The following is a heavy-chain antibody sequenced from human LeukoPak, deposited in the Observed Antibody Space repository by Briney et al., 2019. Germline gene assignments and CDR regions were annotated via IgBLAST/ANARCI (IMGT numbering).Heavy chain of an antibody. CDR3: ARDRYSGYDYESGWFDP. CDR1: GGTFSSYA. V-gene: IGHV1-69*13. Sequence: ASVKVSCKASGGTFSSYAISWVRQAPGQGLEWMGGIIPIFGTANYAQKFQGRVTITADESTSTAYMELSSLRSEDTAVYYCARDRYSGYDYESGWFDPWGQGTLVTVSS. D-gene: IGHD5-12*01. J-gene: IGHJ5*02. CDR2: IIPIFGTA.